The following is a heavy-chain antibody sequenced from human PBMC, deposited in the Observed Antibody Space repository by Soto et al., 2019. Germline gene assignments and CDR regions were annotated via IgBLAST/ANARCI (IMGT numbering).Heavy chain of an antibody. CDR1: GGSISSSSYY. D-gene: IGHD2-2*01. Sequence: QLQLQESGPGLVKPSETLSLTCTVSGGSISSSSYYWGWIRQPPGKGLEWIGSIYYSGSTYYNPSLKSRVTIPVDTSKNQFSLKLSSVTAADTAVYYCARGGVVVPAAVKFDPWGQGTLVTVSS. CDR3: ARGGVVVPAAVKFDP. CDR2: IYYSGST. V-gene: IGHV4-39*01. J-gene: IGHJ5*02.